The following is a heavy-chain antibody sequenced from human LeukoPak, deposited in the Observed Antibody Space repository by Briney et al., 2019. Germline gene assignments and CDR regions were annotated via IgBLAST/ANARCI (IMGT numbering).Heavy chain of an antibody. V-gene: IGHV3-30*02. CDR3: VRDGRQNCSNPSCYPLSN. CDR1: GFTFTNFG. Sequence: GRSLRLSCVASGFTFTNFGFHWVRHAPDNGLEWVTFIQYHVNNKFYINSLKGRFTVSRDNSKNTVYLQLDGLRGDDTGIYYCVRDGRQNCSNPSCYPLSNWGQGTLVTVSS. D-gene: IGHD2-2*01. CDR2: IQYHVNNK. J-gene: IGHJ4*02.